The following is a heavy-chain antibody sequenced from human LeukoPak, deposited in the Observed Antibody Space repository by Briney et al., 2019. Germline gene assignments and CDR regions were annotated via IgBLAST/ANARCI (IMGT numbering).Heavy chain of an antibody. Sequence: ASVKVSCKASGYTFTSYDINWVRQATGQGLEWMRWMNPNSGHTGYAQKFQGRVTMTRNTSISTAYMELSSLRSEDTAVYYCARGPPYPRPRNWFDPWGQGTLVTVSS. J-gene: IGHJ5*02. CDR3: ARGPPYPRPRNWFDP. CDR1: GYTFTSYD. CDR2: MNPNSGHT. V-gene: IGHV1-8*01.